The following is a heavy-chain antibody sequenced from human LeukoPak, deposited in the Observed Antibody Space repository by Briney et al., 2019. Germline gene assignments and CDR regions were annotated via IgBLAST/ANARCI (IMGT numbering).Heavy chain of an antibody. J-gene: IGHJ6*03. Sequence: SETLSLTFTVSGGSISSYYWSWTRQPPGKGLEWIGYIYYSGSTNYNPSLKSRVTISVDTSKNQFSLKLSAVTAADTAVYYCARGRSSMVRGYYYYYMDVWGKGTTVSISS. CDR1: GGSISSYY. D-gene: IGHD3-10*01. CDR3: ARGRSSMVRGYYYYYMDV. V-gene: IGHV4-59*01. CDR2: IYYSGST.